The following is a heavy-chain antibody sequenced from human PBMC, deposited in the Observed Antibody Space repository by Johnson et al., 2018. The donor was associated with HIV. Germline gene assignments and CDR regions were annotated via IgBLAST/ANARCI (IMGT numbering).Heavy chain of an antibody. V-gene: IGHV3-30-3*01. Sequence: RLVESGGGLVQPGGSLRLSCAASGFTFSSYAMHWVRQAPGKGLEWVAVISYDGSNKYYADSVKGRFTISRDNSKNTLYLQMNSLRAEDTAVYYCAGTYSGYEESAFDIWGQGTMVAVSS. CDR1: GFTFSSYA. J-gene: IGHJ3*02. CDR2: ISYDGSNK. CDR3: AGTYSGYEESAFDI. D-gene: IGHD5-12*01.